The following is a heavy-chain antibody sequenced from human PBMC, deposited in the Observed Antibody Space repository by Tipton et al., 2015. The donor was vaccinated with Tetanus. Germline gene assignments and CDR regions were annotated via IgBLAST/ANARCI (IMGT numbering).Heavy chain of an antibody. V-gene: IGHV3-74*01. D-gene: IGHD3-22*01. CDR3: AKDSYYDSSGYWYYFDY. J-gene: IGHJ4*02. CDR2: MSIDGRSR. CDR1: GFTFSDHW. Sequence: SLRLSCATSGFTFSDHWMHWVRQAPGKGLVWVARMSIDGRSRVYADFAEGRFTISRDNARNTLYLQMNSLRAEDTAVYYCAKDSYYDSSGYWYYFDYWGQGTLVTVSS.